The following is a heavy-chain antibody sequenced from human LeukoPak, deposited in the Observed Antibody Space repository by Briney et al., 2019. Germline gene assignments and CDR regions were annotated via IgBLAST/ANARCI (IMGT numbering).Heavy chain of an antibody. CDR2: ISGCGGST. V-gene: IGHV3-23*01. D-gene: IGHD3-9*01. J-gene: IGHJ4*02. CDR3: AKDVRYFDWLIFDY. Sequence: GGSLRLSCAASGFTFSSYAMSWVRQAPGKGLEWVSAISGCGGSTYYADSVKGRFTISRDNSKNTLYLQMNSLRAEDTAVYYCAKDVRYFDWLIFDYWGQGTLVTVSS. CDR1: GFTFSSYA.